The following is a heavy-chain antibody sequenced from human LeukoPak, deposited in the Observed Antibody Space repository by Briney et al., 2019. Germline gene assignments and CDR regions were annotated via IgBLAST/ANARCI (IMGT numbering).Heavy chain of an antibody. J-gene: IGHJ4*02. CDR3: AKSYLYSPAEWLLSPLFLFDY. D-gene: IGHD3-3*01. Sequence: PGGSLRLSCAASGFTFSSYSMNWVRQAPGKGLEWVSSISSSSSYIYYADSVKGRFTISRDNAKNSLYLQMNSLRAEDTAVYYCAKSYLYSPAEWLLSPLFLFDYWGQGTLVTVSS. V-gene: IGHV3-21*04. CDR2: ISSSSSYI. CDR1: GFTFSSYS.